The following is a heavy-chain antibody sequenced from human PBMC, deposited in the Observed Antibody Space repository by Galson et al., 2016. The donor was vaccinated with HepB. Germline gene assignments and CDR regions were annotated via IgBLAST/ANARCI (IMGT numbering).Heavy chain of an antibody. V-gene: IGHV3-11*04. J-gene: IGHJ4*02. CDR3: ARDGAGSQNDFDY. CDR1: GLTFSDQY. Sequence: LRLSCAASGLTFSDQYMSWIRQAPGKGLEFVSYISSSGSFISYADSVKGRFTISRDNAKKSVYLEINSLRVEDTAVYYCARDGAGSQNDFDYWGQGTLVTVSS. CDR2: ISSSGSFI. D-gene: IGHD1-26*01.